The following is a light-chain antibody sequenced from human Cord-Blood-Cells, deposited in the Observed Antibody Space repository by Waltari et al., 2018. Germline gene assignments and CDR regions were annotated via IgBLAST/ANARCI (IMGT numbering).Light chain of an antibody. V-gene: IGLV3-21*04. Sequence: SYVLTQPPSVSVAPGKTARITCGGNNIGSKSVHWYQQKPGQAPVVVIYYDSDRPSGIPERFSGSNSENTATLTISRVEAGDEADYYCQVWDSSSDHPGVVFGGGTKLTVL. CDR3: QVWDSSSDHPGVV. CDR2: YDS. CDR1: NIGSKS. J-gene: IGLJ2*01.